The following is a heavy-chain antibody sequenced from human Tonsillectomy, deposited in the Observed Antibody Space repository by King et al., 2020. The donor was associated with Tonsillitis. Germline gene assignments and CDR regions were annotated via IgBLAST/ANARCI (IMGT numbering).Heavy chain of an antibody. Sequence: HVQLVESGGGVVQPGGSLRLSCAAAGFIFSDYSMHCVRQAPGKGLEWVAFIRFDGSKQMYADSVKGRFTISRDNSKNTLYVQMSSLSADDTAIYYCAKALRDYHDSSGYYYAFDIWGQGTAVTVSS. J-gene: IGHJ3*02. D-gene: IGHD3-22*01. CDR1: GFIFSDYS. V-gene: IGHV3-30*02. CDR2: IRFDGSKQ. CDR3: AKALRDYHDSSGYYYAFDI.